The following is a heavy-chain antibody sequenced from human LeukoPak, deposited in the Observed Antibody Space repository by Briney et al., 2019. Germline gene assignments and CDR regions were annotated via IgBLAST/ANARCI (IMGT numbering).Heavy chain of an antibody. CDR3: AREAYDFWFDY. D-gene: IGHD3-3*01. CDR2: IIPIFGTA. CDR1: GYTFTSYG. Sequence: ASVKVSCKASGYTFTSYGISWVRQAPGQGLEWMGRIIPIFGTANYAQKFQGRVTVTTDESTSTAYMELSSLRSEDTAVYYCAREAYDFWFDYWGQGTLVTVSS. J-gene: IGHJ4*02. V-gene: IGHV1-69*05.